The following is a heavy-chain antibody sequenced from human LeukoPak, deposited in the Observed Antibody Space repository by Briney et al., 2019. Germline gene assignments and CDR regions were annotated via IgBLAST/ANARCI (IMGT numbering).Heavy chain of an antibody. Sequence: GGSLRLSCAASGFTFSSYWMSWVRQAPGKGLEWVANIKQDGSEKYYVDSVKGRFTISRDNAKNSLYLQMNSLRAEDTAVYYCARGVGATIGYYFDYWGQGTLVTVSS. CDR2: IKQDGSEK. D-gene: IGHD1-26*01. CDR3: ARGVGATIGYYFDY. J-gene: IGHJ4*02. CDR1: GFTFSSYW. V-gene: IGHV3-7*01.